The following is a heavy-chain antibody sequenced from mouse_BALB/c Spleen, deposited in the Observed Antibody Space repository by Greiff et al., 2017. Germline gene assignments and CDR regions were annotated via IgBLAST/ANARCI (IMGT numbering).Heavy chain of an antibody. CDR3: ARDLDYGSSYLFAY. V-gene: IGHV5-15*02. J-gene: IGHJ3*01. CDR2: ISNLAYSI. CDR1: GFTFSDYG. D-gene: IGHD1-1*01. Sequence: EVHLVESGGGLVQPGGSRKLSCAASGFTFSDYGMAWVRQAPGKGPEWVAFISNLAYSIYYADTVTGRFTISRENAKNTLYLEMSSLRSEDTAMYYCARDLDYGSSYLFAYWGQGTLVTVSA.